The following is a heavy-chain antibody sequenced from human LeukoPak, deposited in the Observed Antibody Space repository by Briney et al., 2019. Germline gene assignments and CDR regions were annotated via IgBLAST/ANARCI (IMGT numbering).Heavy chain of an antibody. CDR3: ARGPAHGSGSSC. Sequence: GGSLRLSCAASGFTFSSYSMKWVRQAPGKGLEWVSSISSSSSYIYYADSVKGRFTISRDNAKNSLYLQMNSLRAEDTAVYYCARGPAHGSGSSCWGQGTLVTVSS. CDR1: GFTFSSYS. J-gene: IGHJ4*02. CDR2: ISSSSSYI. V-gene: IGHV3-21*01. D-gene: IGHD3-10*01.